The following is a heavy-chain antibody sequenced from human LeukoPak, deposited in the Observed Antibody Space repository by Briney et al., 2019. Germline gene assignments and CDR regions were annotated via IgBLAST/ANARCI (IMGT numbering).Heavy chain of an antibody. CDR3: AGWFGELLSNWFDP. J-gene: IGHJ5*02. V-gene: IGHV4-34*01. CDR1: GGSFSGYY. Sequence: SETLSLTCAVYGGSFSGYYWSWIRQPPGKGLEWIGEINHSGSTNYNPSLKSRVTISVDRSKNQFSLKLSSATAADTAVYYCAGWFGELLSNWFDPWGQGTLVTVSS. D-gene: IGHD3-10*01. CDR2: INHSGST.